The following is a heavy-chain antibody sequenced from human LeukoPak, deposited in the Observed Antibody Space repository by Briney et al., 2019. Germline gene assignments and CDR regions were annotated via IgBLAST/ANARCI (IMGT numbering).Heavy chain of an antibody. CDR1: GYTFTSYA. V-gene: IGHV7-4-1*02. Sequence: ASVKVSCKASGYTFTSYAMNWVRQAPGQGLEWMGWINTNTGNPTYGQGFTGRFVFSLDTSVSTAYLQISSLKAEDTAVYYCARDSVDDYDSSGYYHDYWGQGTLVTVSS. CDR2: INTNTGNP. J-gene: IGHJ4*02. D-gene: IGHD3-22*01. CDR3: ARDSVDDYDSSGYYHDY.